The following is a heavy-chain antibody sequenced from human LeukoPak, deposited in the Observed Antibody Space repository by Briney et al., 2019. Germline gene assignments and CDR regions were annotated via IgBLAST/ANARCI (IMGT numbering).Heavy chain of an antibody. Sequence: SETLSLTCAVYGGSFSGYYWSWIRQPPGKGLEWIGEINHSGSTNYNPSLKSRVTISVDTSKNQFSLKLSSVTAADTAVYYCARRRIQLWEHDYWGQGTLVTVSS. J-gene: IGHJ4*02. CDR2: INHSGST. CDR1: GGSFSGYY. D-gene: IGHD5-18*01. CDR3: ARRRIQLWEHDY. V-gene: IGHV4-34*01.